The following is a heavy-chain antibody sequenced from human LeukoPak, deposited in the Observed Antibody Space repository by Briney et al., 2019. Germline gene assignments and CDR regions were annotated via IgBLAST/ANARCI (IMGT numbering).Heavy chain of an antibody. CDR3: ARDGTVTTF. Sequence: SETLSLTCAVSGYSISSGYYWGWIRQPPGKGLEWIGSIYHSGSTYYNPSLKSRVTISVDTSKNQFSLKLSSVTAADTAVYYCARDGTVTTFGGQGTLVTVSS. CDR1: GYSISSGYY. D-gene: IGHD4-17*01. V-gene: IGHV4-38-2*02. J-gene: IGHJ4*02. CDR2: IYHSGST.